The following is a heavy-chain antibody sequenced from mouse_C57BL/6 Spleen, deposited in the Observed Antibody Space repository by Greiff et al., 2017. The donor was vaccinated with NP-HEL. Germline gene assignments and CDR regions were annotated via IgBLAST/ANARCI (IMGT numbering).Heavy chain of an antibody. V-gene: IGHV1-26*01. D-gene: IGHD1-1*01. CDR2: INPNNGGT. CDR1: GYTFTDYY. J-gene: IGHJ4*01. Sequence: EVQLQQSGPELVKPGASVKISCKASGYTFTDYYMNWVKQSHGKSLEWIGDINPNNGGTSYNQKFKGKATLTVDKSSSTAYMELRSLTSEDSAVYYCARGGIVLSYGGAMDYWGQGTSVTVSS. CDR3: ARGGIVLSYGGAMDY.